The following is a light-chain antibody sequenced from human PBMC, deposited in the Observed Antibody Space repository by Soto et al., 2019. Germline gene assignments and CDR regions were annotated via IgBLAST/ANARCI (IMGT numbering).Light chain of an antibody. CDR1: KLGDKY. V-gene: IGLV3-1*01. Sequence: SYELTQPPSVSVSPGQTASITCSGDKLGDKYACWYQQKPGRSPVLVIYQDSKRPSGIPERFSGSNSGNTATLTISGTQAMDEADYYCQAWDSRTAVFGGGTKLTVL. J-gene: IGLJ2*01. CDR2: QDS. CDR3: QAWDSRTAV.